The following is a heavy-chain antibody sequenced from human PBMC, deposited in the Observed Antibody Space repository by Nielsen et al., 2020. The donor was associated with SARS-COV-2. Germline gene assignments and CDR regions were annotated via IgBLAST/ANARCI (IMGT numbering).Heavy chain of an antibody. V-gene: IGHV3-30*18. CDR1: GFTFSSYG. D-gene: IGHD6-25*01. CDR3: AKDYQNPLGGLT. Sequence: GESLKISCAASGFTFSSYGMHRVRQAPGKGLEWVAVISYDGSNKYYADSVKGRFTISRDNSKNTLYLQMNSLRAEDTAVYYCAKDYQNPLGGLTCGQGTLVTVSS. J-gene: IGHJ5*02. CDR2: ISYDGSNK.